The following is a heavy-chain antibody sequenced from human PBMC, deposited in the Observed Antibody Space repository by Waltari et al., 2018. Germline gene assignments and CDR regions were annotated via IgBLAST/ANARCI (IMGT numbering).Heavy chain of an antibody. Sequence: EVQLVESGGGLVQPGGSLRLSCAVSGFMFSSYWMSWVRQAPGKGLEWVANISQDGTEKYYVGSVKGRFTISRDNAKNSLYLQMNSLRAEDTAVYYCARVNWGSDKKSLDVWGQGTTVTVSS. CDR1: GFMFSSYW. CDR2: ISQDGTEK. J-gene: IGHJ6*02. CDR3: ARVNWGSDKKSLDV. V-gene: IGHV3-7*04. D-gene: IGHD7-27*01.